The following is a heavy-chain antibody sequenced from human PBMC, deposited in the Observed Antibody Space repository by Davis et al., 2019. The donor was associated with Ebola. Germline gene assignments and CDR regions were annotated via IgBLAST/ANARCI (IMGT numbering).Heavy chain of an antibody. J-gene: IGHJ5*02. D-gene: IGHD4-17*01. CDR1: GFIFSSYA. CDR3: AKVHPPTTVTTGWFDP. Sequence: PGGSLSLSCAASGFIFSSYAMSWVRQAPGKGLEWVSSISLRSITYHADSVKGRFTISRDNSKNTLYLQMNSLRAEDTAVYYCAKVHPPTTVTTGWFDPWGQGTLVTVSS. CDR2: ISLRSIT. V-gene: IGHV3-23*01.